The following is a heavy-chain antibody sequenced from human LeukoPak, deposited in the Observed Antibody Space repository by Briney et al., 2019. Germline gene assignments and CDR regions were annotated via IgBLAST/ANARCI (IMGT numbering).Heavy chain of an antibody. Sequence: GGSLRLSCAASGFTFSSYAMSWVRQAPGKGLEWVSAISGSGGSTYYADSVKGRFTISRDNSKNTLYLQMNSLRAEDTAVYYCAKVGMVRGVITTSYFDYWGQGTLVTVSS. CDR1: GFTFSSYA. D-gene: IGHD3-10*01. J-gene: IGHJ4*02. CDR2: ISGSGGST. CDR3: AKVGMVRGVITTSYFDY. V-gene: IGHV3-23*01.